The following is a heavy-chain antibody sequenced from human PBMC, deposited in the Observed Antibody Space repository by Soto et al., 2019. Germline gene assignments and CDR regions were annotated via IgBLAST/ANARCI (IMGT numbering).Heavy chain of an antibody. CDR1: GGTFSSYA. CDR3: AREGTTGPHVGWFDP. D-gene: IGHD4-17*01. CDR2: IIPIFGTA. V-gene: IGHV1-69*12. Sequence: QVQLVQSGAEVKKPGSSVKVSCKASGGTFSSYAISWVRQAPGQGLEWMGGIIPIFGTANYAQKFQGRVTITGAESTITAYMALSSLSSEDTAVYYCAREGTTGPHVGWFDPWGEGTLVTVSS. J-gene: IGHJ5*02.